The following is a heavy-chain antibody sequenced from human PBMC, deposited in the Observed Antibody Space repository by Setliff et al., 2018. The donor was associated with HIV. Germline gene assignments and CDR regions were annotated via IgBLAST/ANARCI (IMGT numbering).Heavy chain of an antibody. J-gene: IGHJ4*02. V-gene: IGHV4-38-2*01. CDR2: IYHTGSS. D-gene: IGHD3-22*01. CDR3: ARRYYCDSSGYYQFDY. CDR1: GFSISSRYY. Sequence: PSETLSLTCDVSGFSISSRYYWGWIRQSPGKGLEWIGNIYHTGSSYYNPSLNDRATISLDTSKNQFSLKLSSVTAADTAVYYCARRYYCDSSGYYQFDYWGQGTLVTVSS.